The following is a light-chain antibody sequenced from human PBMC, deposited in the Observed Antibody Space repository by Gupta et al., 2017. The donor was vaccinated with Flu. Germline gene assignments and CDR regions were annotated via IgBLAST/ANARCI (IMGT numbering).Light chain of an antibody. Sequence: QSVLTQPPSVSAAPGQKVTITCSGSSSNIGSNYVSWYRQLPGTAPKLLIYENDNRPSGIPERFSGSKSGTSATMGITGLQAGDEADYYCQSWDSSRSDEVFGGGTKLTVL. CDR1: SSNIGSNY. CDR3: QSWDSSRSDEV. J-gene: IGLJ3*02. CDR2: END. V-gene: IGLV1-51*02.